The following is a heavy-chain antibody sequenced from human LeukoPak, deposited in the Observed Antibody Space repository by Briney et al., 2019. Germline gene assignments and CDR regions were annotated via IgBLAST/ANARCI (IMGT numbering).Heavy chain of an antibody. V-gene: IGHV4-4*07. CDR3: ARTGGTIDY. J-gene: IGHJ4*02. D-gene: IGHD2-8*02. CDR2: IYSSGST. Sequence: SETLSLTCIVSGGSISNSYWGWIRQPAGKGLEWIGRIYSSGSTNYNPSLKSRVTMSVDTSKNQFFLKLTSVTAADTAVYYCARTGGTIDYWGQGTLVTVSS. CDR1: GGSISNSY.